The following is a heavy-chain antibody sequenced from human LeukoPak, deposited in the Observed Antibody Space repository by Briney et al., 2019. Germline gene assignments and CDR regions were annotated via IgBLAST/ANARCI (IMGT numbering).Heavy chain of an antibody. V-gene: IGHV3-48*01. CDR1: GFTFSSYS. CDR3: ARVRASWWELLQTEDAFDI. D-gene: IGHD1-26*01. Sequence: PGGSLRLSCAASGFTFSSYSMNWVRQAPGKGLEWVSYISSSSSTIYYADSVKGRFTISRDNAKNSLYLQMNSLRAEDTAVYYCARVRASWWELLQTEDAFDIWGQGTMVTVSS. CDR2: ISSSSSTI. J-gene: IGHJ3*02.